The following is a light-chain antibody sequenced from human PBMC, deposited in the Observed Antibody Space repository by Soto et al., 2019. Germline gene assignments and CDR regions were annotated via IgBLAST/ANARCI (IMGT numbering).Light chain of an antibody. CDR3: QHYNNWPPWT. CDR2: GAS. Sequence: EIVMTQSPATLSVSPGERATLSCRASQSVSSNLAWYQQKPGQAPRLLIYGASTRATGVPVRFSGSGSGTEFTLTISSLQSEDFAVYYCQHYNNWPPWTFGQGTKVEI. CDR1: QSVSSN. J-gene: IGKJ1*01. V-gene: IGKV3-15*01.